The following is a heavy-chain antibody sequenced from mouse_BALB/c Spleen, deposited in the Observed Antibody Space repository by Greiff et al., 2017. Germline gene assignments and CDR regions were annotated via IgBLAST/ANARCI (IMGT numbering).Heavy chain of an antibody. CDR3: ARSIYDYDEGGFAY. CDR2: IYPYNGGT. Sequence: DVQLQESGPELVKPGASVKISCKASGYTFTDYNMHWVKQSHGKSLEWIGYIYPYNGGTGYNQKFKSKATLTVDNSSSTAYMELRSLTSEDSAVYYCARSIYDYDEGGFAYWGQGTLVTVSA. J-gene: IGHJ3*01. CDR1: GYTFTDYN. V-gene: IGHV1S29*02. D-gene: IGHD2-4*01.